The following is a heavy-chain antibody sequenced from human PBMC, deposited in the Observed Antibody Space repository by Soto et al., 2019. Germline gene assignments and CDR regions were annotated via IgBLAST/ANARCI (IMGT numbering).Heavy chain of an antibody. J-gene: IGHJ3*02. CDR1: GGSISRGDYY. Sequence: PSETLSLTCTVSGGSISRGDYYRTWIRQPPGKGLEWIGYIYYSGSTYYNPSLKSRVTISVDTSKNQFSLKLSSVTAADTAVYYCARGITMIVVVWGPSAFDIWGQGTMVT. V-gene: IGHV4-30-4*01. CDR2: IYYSGST. D-gene: IGHD3-22*01. CDR3: ARGITMIVVVWGPSAFDI.